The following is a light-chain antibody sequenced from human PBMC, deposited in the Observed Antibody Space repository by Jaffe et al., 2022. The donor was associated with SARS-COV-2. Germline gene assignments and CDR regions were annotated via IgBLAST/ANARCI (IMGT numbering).Light chain of an antibody. CDR2: DVS. CDR1: SSDVGRYTY. Sequence: QSALTQPASVSGSPGQSITISCTGTSSDVGRYTYVSWYQQHPGKAPKLMIFDVSYRPSGVSNRFSGSKSGNTASLTISGLQAEDEADYYCSSYTSSSTLVFGGGTKLTVL. CDR3: SSYTSSSTLV. V-gene: IGLV2-14*03. J-gene: IGLJ3*02.